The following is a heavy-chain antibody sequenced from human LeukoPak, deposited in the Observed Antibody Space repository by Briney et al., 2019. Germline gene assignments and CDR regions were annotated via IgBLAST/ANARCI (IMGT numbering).Heavy chain of an antibody. V-gene: IGHV4-38-2*02. CDR3: ARVSARYSSVLGIYYYYYMDV. J-gene: IGHJ6*03. Sequence: SETLSLTCTVSGYSMSSGYYWGWIRQPPGKGLQWIGSIFHSGNSYYNPSLKSRVTISVDTSKNQFSLKVNSVTAADTAVYYCARVSARYSSVLGIYYYYYMDVWGKGTTVTVSS. CDR2: IFHSGNS. CDR1: GYSMSSGYY. D-gene: IGHD6-19*01.